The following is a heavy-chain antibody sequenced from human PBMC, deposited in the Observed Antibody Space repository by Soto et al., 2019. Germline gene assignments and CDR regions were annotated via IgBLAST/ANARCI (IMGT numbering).Heavy chain of an antibody. CDR3: AHRVLRTVFGLVTTTAIYFDF. V-gene: IGHV2-5*02. Sequence: GVGVGWIRQSPGKAPEWLALIYWDDDKRYSASLKSRLTITKDTSKNQVVLTVSDLDPTDTATYYCAHRVLRTVFGLVTTTAIYFDFWGQGTPVAVSS. J-gene: IGHJ4*02. CDR2: IYWDDDK. D-gene: IGHD3-3*01. CDR1: GVG.